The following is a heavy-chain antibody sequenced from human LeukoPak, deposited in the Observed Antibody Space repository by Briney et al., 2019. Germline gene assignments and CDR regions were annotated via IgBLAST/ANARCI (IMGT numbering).Heavy chain of an antibody. Sequence: PGGSLRLSCAASGFTFSSYAMSWVRQAPGKGLEWVSAISGSGGSTYYADSVKGRFTISRDNSKNTLYLQMNSLRAEDTAVYYCAKGPRKVVVPAAIRASPYYYGMDVWGQGTTVTVSS. D-gene: IGHD2-2*02. CDR1: GFTFSSYA. J-gene: IGHJ6*02. CDR3: AKGPRKVVVPAAIRASPYYYGMDV. CDR2: ISGSGGST. V-gene: IGHV3-23*01.